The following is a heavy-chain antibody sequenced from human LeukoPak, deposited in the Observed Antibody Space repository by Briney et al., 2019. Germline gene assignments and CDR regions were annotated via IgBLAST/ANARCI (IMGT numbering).Heavy chain of an antibody. Sequence: SVKVSCKAAGGTFSNYGHAISWVRQAPGQGLEWIGGLIPVFGAAKYAQKFQGRVTITTDESTTTAYMGVTGLRSEDTAVYYCARGQRDPGAGAGIDYYYYYMDVWGKGTTVTVSS. CDR1: GGTFSNYGHA. V-gene: IGHV1-69*05. D-gene: IGHD6-19*01. CDR3: ARGQRDPGAGAGIDYYYYYMDV. CDR2: LIPVFGAA. J-gene: IGHJ6*03.